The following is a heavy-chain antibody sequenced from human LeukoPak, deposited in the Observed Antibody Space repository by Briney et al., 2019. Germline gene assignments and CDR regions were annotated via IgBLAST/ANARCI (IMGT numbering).Heavy chain of an antibody. D-gene: IGHD6-13*01. Sequence: SVKVSCQASGGTFSYYAISWVRQAPGQGLEWMGGIIPIFETANYTQKFQDRVTITADESARTAFMELTSLTFDDTAVYYCARARRIAGASTFDYWGPGTSVTVAS. V-gene: IGHV1-69*01. CDR1: GGTFSYYA. CDR2: IIPIFETA. CDR3: ARARRIAGASTFDY. J-gene: IGHJ4*02.